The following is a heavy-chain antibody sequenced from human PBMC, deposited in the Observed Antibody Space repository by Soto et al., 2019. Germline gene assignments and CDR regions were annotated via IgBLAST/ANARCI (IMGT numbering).Heavy chain of an antibody. Sequence: QLQLQESGPGLVKPSETLSLTCTVSGGSISSSSYYWGWIRQPPGKGLEWIGSVYYGGNTYQNPSLTSRVTMSVATSKRQFSLKLSSVTAADTAVYYCARHFGQWLGRTHPYYFDSWGQGTLVTVSS. V-gene: IGHV4-39*01. D-gene: IGHD6-19*01. CDR1: GGSISSSSYY. CDR2: VYYGGNT. CDR3: ARHFGQWLGRTHPYYFDS. J-gene: IGHJ4*02.